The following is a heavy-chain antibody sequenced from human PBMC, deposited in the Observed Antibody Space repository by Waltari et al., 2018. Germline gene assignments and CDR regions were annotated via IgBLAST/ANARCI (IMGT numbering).Heavy chain of an antibody. CDR1: ESTFTAFY. CDR2: VDPEDGEN. V-gene: IGHV1-69-2*01. Sequence: EVQLVQSAAEVKKPGSSMQVSSKVSESTFTAFYVHWVQQAPGIGLEWVGLVDPEDGENIFSEKFKGRVKMTADTSTDTAYMELSGLRSEDTALYYCATWLRRSEGVPGAFDVWGQGTLVTVS. D-gene: IGHD2-8*01. J-gene: IGHJ3*01. CDR3: ATWLRRSEGVPGAFDV.